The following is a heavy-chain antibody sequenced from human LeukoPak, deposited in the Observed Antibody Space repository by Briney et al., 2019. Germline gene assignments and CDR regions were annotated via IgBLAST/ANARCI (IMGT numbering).Heavy chain of an antibody. V-gene: IGHV1-18*01. CDR1: GYAFTSYG. CDR3: ARDPGAWQVAPRAFDI. J-gene: IGHJ3*02. D-gene: IGHD5-24*01. Sequence: GASVKVSCKASGYAFTSYGISWVRQAPGQGLEWMGWISAYNGNTNYAQKLQGRVTMTTDTSTSTAYMELRSLRSDDTAVYYCARDPGAWQVAPRAFDIWGQGTMVTVSS. CDR2: ISAYNGNT.